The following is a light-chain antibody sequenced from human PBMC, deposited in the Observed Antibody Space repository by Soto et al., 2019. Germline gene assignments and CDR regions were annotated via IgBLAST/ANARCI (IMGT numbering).Light chain of an antibody. CDR1: QSVSSNF. V-gene: IGKV3-20*01. CDR3: QHYGPPRYT. Sequence: EIVLTQSPGTLSLSPGERATLSCRASQSVSSNFLAWYQQKPGQPPRLLMYGASSRATTIPDRFSGSGSGTDFTLTISSLEPEDFAVYYCQHYGPPRYTFGQGTKLEIK. J-gene: IGKJ2*01. CDR2: GAS.